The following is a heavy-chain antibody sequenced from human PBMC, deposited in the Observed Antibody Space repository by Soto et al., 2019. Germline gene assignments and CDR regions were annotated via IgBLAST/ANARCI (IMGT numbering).Heavy chain of an antibody. CDR2: IYHSGST. D-gene: IGHD1-26*01. V-gene: IGHV4-30-2*02. CDR1: GGSLSRGGYS. J-gene: IGHJ4*02. Sequence: SETLSLTCALSGGSLSRGGYSWSWIRQPPGTGLEWLGYIYHSGSTYYNPSLKSRVTISVDRSKNQLSLRLTSMTAADTAVYYCAGEGALATLGKVWGQGTRVTVSS. CDR3: AGEGALATLGKV.